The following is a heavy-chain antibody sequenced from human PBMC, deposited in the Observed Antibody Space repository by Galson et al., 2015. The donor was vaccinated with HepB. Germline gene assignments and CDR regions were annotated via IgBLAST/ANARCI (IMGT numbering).Heavy chain of an antibody. V-gene: IGHV3-30-3*02. CDR1: GFTFSSYA. D-gene: IGHD3-10*01. Sequence: SLRLSCAASGFTFSSYAMHWARQAPGKGLEWVAVISYDGSNKYYADSVKGRFTISRDNSKNTLYLQMNSLRDEDTAVYYCATDSETMVRGLGGGMDVWGQGTTVTVSS. CDR2: ISYDGSNK. J-gene: IGHJ6*02. CDR3: ATDSETMVRGLGGGMDV.